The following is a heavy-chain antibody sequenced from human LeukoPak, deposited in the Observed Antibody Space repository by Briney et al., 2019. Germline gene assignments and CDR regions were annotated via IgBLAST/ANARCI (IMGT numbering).Heavy chain of an antibody. CDR1: GFTFSSYA. V-gene: IGHV3-23*01. J-gene: IGHJ6*02. Sequence: PGGSLRLSCAASGFTFSSYAMSWVRQAPGKGLEWVSAISGSGGSTYYADSVKGRFTISRDNSKNTLYLQMNSLRAEDTAVYYCARSIAAAGFYYYYYGVDVWGQGTTVTVSS. D-gene: IGHD6-13*01. CDR2: ISGSGGST. CDR3: ARSIAAAGFYYYYYGVDV.